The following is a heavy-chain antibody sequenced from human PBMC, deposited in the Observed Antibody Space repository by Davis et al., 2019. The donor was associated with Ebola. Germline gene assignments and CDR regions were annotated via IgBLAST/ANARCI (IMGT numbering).Heavy chain of an antibody. CDR2: ISSSSSTI. CDR1: GFTFSSYS. CDR3: ARVFSSITTGSCNDY. V-gene: IGHV3-48*04. J-gene: IGHJ4*02. Sequence: GESLKISCAASGFTFSSYSMNWVRQAPGKGLEWVSYISSSSSTIYYADSVKGRFTISRDNAKNSLYLQMNSLRAEDTAVYYCARVFSSITTGSCNDYWGQGTLVTVSS. D-gene: IGHD2-15*01.